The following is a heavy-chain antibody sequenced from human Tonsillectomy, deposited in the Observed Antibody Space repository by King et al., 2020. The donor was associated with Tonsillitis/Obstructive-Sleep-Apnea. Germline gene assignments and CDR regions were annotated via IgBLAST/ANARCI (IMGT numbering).Heavy chain of an antibody. CDR1: GFTFSSYA. CDR3: ARAYPVVDIGATGTPYYFDY. D-gene: IGHD5-12*01. Sequence: VQLVESGGGVVQPGRSLRLSCAASGFTFSSYAMHWVRQAPGKGLEWVAVISYDGSNKYYADSVKGRFTISRDNSKNTLYLQMNSLRAEDTAVYYCARAYPVVDIGATGTPYYFDYWGQGTLVTVSS. J-gene: IGHJ4*02. CDR2: ISYDGSNK. V-gene: IGHV3-30*04.